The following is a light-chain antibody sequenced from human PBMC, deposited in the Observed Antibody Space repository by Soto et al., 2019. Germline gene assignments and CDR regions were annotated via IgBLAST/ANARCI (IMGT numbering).Light chain of an antibody. Sequence: ESVVTQCPGSLSLSPGERATLSCRASQSVSSSYLAWYQQKPGQAPRLLIYGASSRATGIPNRFSGSGSGTDFTLTISRLEPEAFAVYYCQQSGSSPTWTFGQGTKVDIK. CDR2: GAS. CDR1: QSVSSSY. V-gene: IGKV3-20*01. J-gene: IGKJ1*01. CDR3: QQSGSSPTWT.